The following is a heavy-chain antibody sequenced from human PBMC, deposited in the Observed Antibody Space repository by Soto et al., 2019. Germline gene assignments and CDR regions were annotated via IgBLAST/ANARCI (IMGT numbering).Heavy chain of an antibody. Sequence: QVQLVQSGAEVKKPGSSVKVSCKASGGTFSSYAISWVRQAPGQGLEWMGGIIPIFGTANYAQKYQGRDTITAEESTSTAYMELSSLRSEYTAVYHCARFDYGCNPGEVDYWGQGTLVTVSS. V-gene: IGHV1-69*01. CDR1: GGTFSSYA. J-gene: IGHJ4*02. D-gene: IGHD4-17*01. CDR3: ARFDYGCNPGEVDY. CDR2: IIPIFGTA.